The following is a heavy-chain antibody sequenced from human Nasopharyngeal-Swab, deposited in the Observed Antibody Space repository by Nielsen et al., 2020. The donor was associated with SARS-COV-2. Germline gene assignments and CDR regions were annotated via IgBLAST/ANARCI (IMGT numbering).Heavy chain of an antibody. D-gene: IGHD1-1*01. CDR3: ASGYLNSGMDV. J-gene: IGHJ6*02. CDR2: IYYGSKRYT. V-gene: IGHV6-1*01. CDR1: GHSFSSTSTG. Sequence: SCAISGHSFSSTSTGWNWLRPSPSRGLEWLGRIYYGSKRYTDYAVSVKSRITINADTSKNQFSLQLNSVNPEDTAVYYCASGYLNSGMDVWGQGTTVTVSS.